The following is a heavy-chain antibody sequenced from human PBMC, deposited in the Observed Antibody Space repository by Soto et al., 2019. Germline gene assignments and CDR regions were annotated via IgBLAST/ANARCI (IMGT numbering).Heavy chain of an antibody. CDR2: IYYSGST. D-gene: IGHD3-10*01. J-gene: IGHJ6*02. Sequence: PSETLSLTCTVSGGSISSGGYYWSWIRQHPGKGLEWIGYIYYSGSTYYNPSLKSRVTISVDTSKNQFSLKLSSVTAADTAVYYCARDPRYYYGSGSYYGYYYYGMDVWGQGTTVTVS. V-gene: IGHV4-31*03. CDR1: GGSISSGGYY. CDR3: ARDPRYYYGSGSYYGYYYYGMDV.